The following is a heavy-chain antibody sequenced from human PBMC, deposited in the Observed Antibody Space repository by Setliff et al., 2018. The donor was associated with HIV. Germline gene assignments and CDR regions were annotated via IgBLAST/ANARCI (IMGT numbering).Heavy chain of an antibody. Sequence: SETLSLTCAVSGYSISSSGYYWGWIRQPPGKGLEWIGSIYHSGSTYYNPSLKSRVTISVDTSKNQFSLKLTSVTAADTAVYYCAREGKTALVTKYFDYWGHGKLVTVSS. V-gene: IGHV4-38-2*02. D-gene: IGHD5-18*01. CDR2: IYHSGST. CDR3: AREGKTALVTKYFDY. J-gene: IGHJ4*01. CDR1: GYSISSSGYY.